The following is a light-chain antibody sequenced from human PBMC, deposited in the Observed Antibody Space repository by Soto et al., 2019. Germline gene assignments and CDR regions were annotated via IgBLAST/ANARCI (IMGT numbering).Light chain of an antibody. CDR1: QSVFRN. CDR3: QQFNQRPPFT. CDR2: HAS. Sequence: EIVMTQSPATLSVSPGEGVSLSCRASQSVFRNLAWYQQRPGQAPRLLIFHASTRATGVPARFTGSGSGTEFTLTITDLQSEDFGIYYCQQFNQRPPFTFGPGTKVDLK. V-gene: IGKV3-15*01. J-gene: IGKJ3*01.